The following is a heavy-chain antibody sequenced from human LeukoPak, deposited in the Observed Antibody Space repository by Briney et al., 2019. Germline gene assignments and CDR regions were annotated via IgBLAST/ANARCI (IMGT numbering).Heavy chain of an antibody. CDR1: GGSISSYY. Sequence: PSETLSLTCTVSGGSISSYYWSWIRQPPGKGLEWIGYIYYSGSTNYNPSLKSRVTISVDTSKNQFSLKRSSVTAADTAVYYCARGDYYDSSGYFDYWGQGTLVTVSS. V-gene: IGHV4-59*01. J-gene: IGHJ4*02. CDR2: IYYSGST. D-gene: IGHD3-22*01. CDR3: ARGDYYDSSGYFDY.